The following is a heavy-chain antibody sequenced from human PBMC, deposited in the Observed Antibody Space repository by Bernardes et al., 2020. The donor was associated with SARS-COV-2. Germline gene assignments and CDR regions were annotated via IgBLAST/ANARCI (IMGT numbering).Heavy chain of an antibody. CDR3: ARDLNGSGDY. CDR1: GGSVSGFY. CDR2: ISYTGST. V-gene: IGHV4-59*02. D-gene: IGHD3-10*01. J-gene: IGHJ4*02. Sequence: ETLSLTCTVSGGSVSGFYWSWIRQPPGRGLEWIGYISYTGSTNYNPSLKSRVSMSVDTSKNQFSLRLSSVTAADTAVYYCARDLNGSGDYWGQGALVTVSS.